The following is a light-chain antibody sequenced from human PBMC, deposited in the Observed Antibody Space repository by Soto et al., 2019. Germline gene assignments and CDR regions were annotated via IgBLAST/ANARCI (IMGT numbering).Light chain of an antibody. Sequence: EIVMTQSPATLSVSPGERATLSCRASQSVSSNLAWYQQKPCQAPRLLIYGASTRATGIPARFSGSGSGTEFTLTISSLQSEDFAVYYCQQYNNWPHMYTFGQGTKLEIK. V-gene: IGKV3-15*01. CDR2: GAS. CDR3: QQYNNWPHMYT. CDR1: QSVSSN. J-gene: IGKJ2*01.